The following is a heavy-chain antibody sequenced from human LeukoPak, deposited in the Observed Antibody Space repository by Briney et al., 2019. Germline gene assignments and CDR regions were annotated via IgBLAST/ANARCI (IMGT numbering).Heavy chain of an antibody. CDR1: GFTFSSYA. Sequence: GGSLRLSCAASGFTFSSYAMSWVRQAPGKGLEWVSAVSGRDTSTYYTDSVKGRFTISRDNSKNTLYLQMNSLSAEDTAIYYCAKWGDYDVLTGYYDSDYWGQGTLVTVSS. V-gene: IGHV3-23*01. J-gene: IGHJ4*02. CDR2: VSGRDTST. CDR3: AKWGDYDVLTGYYDSDY. D-gene: IGHD3-9*01.